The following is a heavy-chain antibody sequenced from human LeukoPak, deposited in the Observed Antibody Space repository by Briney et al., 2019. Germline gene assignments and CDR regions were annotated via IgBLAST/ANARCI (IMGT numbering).Heavy chain of an antibody. V-gene: IGHV3-23*01. CDR1: GFTFSSYA. CDR2: ISGSGGST. Sequence: PGGSLRLSCAASGFTFSSYAMSWVRQAPGKGLEWVSAISGSGGSTYYADSVKGRFTISRDNSKNTLYLQMNSLRAEDTAVYYCARVAPEQWLVPKEDYYYYYMDVWGKGTTVTVSS. J-gene: IGHJ6*03. D-gene: IGHD6-19*01. CDR3: ARVAPEQWLVPKEDYYYYYMDV.